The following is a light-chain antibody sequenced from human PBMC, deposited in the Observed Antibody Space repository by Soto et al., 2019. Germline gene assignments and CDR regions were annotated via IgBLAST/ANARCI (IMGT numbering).Light chain of an antibody. Sequence: QPVLTQPPSASGTPGQRVTISCSGSSSNIGSNTVNWYQQLPGTAPKLLIYSNNQRPSGVPDRFSGSKSGTSASLAISGLQSEDEADYYCAAWDDSPNGQVFGTGTKLTVL. V-gene: IGLV1-44*01. CDR1: SSNIGSNT. J-gene: IGLJ1*01. CDR2: SNN. CDR3: AAWDDSPNGQV.